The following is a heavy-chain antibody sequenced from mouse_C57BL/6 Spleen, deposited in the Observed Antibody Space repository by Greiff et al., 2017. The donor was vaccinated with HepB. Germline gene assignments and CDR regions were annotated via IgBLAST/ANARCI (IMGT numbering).Heavy chain of an antibody. CDR3: ARRSMVTTGDYFDY. CDR1: GFTFSDYG. CDR2: ISSGSSTI. V-gene: IGHV5-17*01. J-gene: IGHJ2*01. Sequence: LMASGGGLVKPGGSLKLSCAASGFTFSDYGMHWVRQAPEKGLEWVAYISSGSSTIYYADTVKGRFTISRDNAKNTLFLQMTSLRSEDTAMYYCARRSMVTTGDYFDYWGQGTTLTVSS. D-gene: IGHD2-2*01.